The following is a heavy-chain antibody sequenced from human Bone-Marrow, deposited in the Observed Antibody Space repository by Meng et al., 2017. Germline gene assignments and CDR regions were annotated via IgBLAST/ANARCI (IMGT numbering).Heavy chain of an antibody. CDR3: ARGSTNWFDP. CDR2: IYYSGNT. J-gene: IGHJ5*02. V-gene: IGHV4-31*01. CDR1: GGSIISGGNH. Sequence: QVQRPESGHGLGKPSQTPSLTCSVSGGSIISGGNHWSWIRQHSGKGLEWIGYIYYSGNTYYNPSLKSLVNISVDTSKNQFSLKVSSVTAADTAVYYFARGSTNWFDPWGQGILVTVSS.